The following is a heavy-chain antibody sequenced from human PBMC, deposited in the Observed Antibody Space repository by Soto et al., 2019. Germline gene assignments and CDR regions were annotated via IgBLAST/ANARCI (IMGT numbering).Heavy chain of an antibody. D-gene: IGHD5-18*01. CDR3: ARDDSYGSLVFDH. CDR1: GFSFSSYS. Sequence: HLGGSLRLSCLASGFSFSSYSLVWVRQAPGKGLEWVSYIFVDSTTIYYADSVKGRFTVSRDNAQNSLYLQMNSLRAEDTAVYYCARDDSYGSLVFDHWGQGTLVTVPS. V-gene: IGHV3-48*04. J-gene: IGHJ4*02. CDR2: IFVDSTTI.